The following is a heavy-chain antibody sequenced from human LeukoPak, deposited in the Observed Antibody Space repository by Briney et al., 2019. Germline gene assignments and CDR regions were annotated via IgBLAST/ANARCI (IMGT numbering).Heavy chain of an antibody. CDR2: VNPDGNEK. D-gene: IGHD2-2*01. Sequence: GGSLRLSCAASGFTFSSYSMNWVRQAPGKGLEWVAKVNPDGNEKYYVDSVRGRFTISKDNPKNSVYLQMDSLKAEDTAVYYCARGQYQLLWGKGALIIVSS. V-gene: IGHV3-7*04. CDR1: GFTFSSYS. J-gene: IGHJ4*02. CDR3: ARGQYQLL.